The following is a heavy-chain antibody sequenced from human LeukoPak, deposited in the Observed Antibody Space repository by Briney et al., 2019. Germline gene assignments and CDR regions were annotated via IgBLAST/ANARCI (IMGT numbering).Heavy chain of an antibody. CDR3: ARSINYYPPYFDS. V-gene: IGHV3-66*01. J-gene: IGHJ4*02. Sequence: AGSLRLSCAASGFTVSNSYMSWVRQAPGKGLEWVSVIYSGGGAYYADSVRGRFTISRDSSKNTLYLQMTSLRAEDTAVYYCARSINYYPPYFDSWGQGTLVTVSS. D-gene: IGHD1-26*01. CDR1: GFTVSNSY. CDR2: IYSGGGA.